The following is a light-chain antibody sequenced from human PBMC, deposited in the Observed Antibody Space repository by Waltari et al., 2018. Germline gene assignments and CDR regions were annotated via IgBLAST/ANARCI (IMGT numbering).Light chain of an antibody. J-gene: IGLJ1*01. Sequence: QSGLTQPASVSGSPGQSIPISCPGTRRAVGHYNLFPWYQQYPGKAPKLMVYEVTKRTSGVSDRFSGSKSGNTASLTIYGLQSEDEADYYCCSYAGLGIYVFGTGTKVTVL. CDR2: EVT. CDR3: CSYAGLGIYV. CDR1: RRAVGHYNL. V-gene: IGLV2-23*02.